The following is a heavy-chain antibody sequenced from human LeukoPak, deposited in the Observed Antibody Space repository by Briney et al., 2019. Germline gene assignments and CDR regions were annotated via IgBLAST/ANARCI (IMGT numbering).Heavy chain of an antibody. CDR3: ARAGYCGGDCYSDY. V-gene: IGHV1-69*01. Sequence: SVKVSCKASGGTFSSYAISWVRQAPGQGIEWMGGIIPIFGTANYAQKFQGRVTITADESTSTAYMELSSLRSEDTAVYYCARAGYCGGDCYSDYWGQGTLVTVSS. D-gene: IGHD2-21*01. CDR1: GGTFSSYA. J-gene: IGHJ4*02. CDR2: IIPIFGTA.